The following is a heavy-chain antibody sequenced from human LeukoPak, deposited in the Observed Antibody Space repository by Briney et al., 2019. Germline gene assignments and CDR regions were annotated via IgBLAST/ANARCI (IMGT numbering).Heavy chain of an antibody. J-gene: IGHJ4*02. Sequence: GGSLRLSCAASGFTFSSYAMSWVRQAPGKGLEWVSAISGSGGSTYYADSVKGRFTISRDNSKNTLYLQMNSLRAEDTAVYYCAKDRGYCRGGSCYKSPDSGFIDYWGQGTLVTVSS. CDR2: ISGSGGST. CDR3: AKDRGYCRGGSCYKSPDSGFIDY. D-gene: IGHD2-15*01. CDR1: GFTFSSYA. V-gene: IGHV3-23*01.